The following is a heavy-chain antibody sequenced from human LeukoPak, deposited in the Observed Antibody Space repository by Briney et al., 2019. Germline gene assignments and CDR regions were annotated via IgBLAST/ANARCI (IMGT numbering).Heavy chain of an antibody. D-gene: IGHD5-18*01. V-gene: IGHV2-5*02. Sequence: SGPTLVNPTQTLTLTCTFSGFSLSTYGVGVGWIRQPPAKALEWLALIYWDDDKRYSPSLKSRLTITMDTAKNQVVLTMTNMDPVDTATYYCARYGYGPYYFDYWGQGTLVTVSS. CDR3: ARYGYGPYYFDY. CDR1: GFSLSTYGVG. J-gene: IGHJ4*02. CDR2: IYWDDDK.